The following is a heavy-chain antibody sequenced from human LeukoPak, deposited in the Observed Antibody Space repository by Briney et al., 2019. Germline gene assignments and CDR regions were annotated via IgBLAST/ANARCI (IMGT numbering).Heavy chain of an antibody. CDR3: ARESYYDSSGYYED. D-gene: IGHD3-22*01. Sequence: SETLSLTCTVSGGSIRSSYYYWGWIRQPPGKGLEWIGSIYDSGSTYYNPSLKSRVTISVDTSKNQFSLKLSSVTAADTAVYYCARESYYDSSGYYEDWGQGTLVTVSS. J-gene: IGHJ4*02. V-gene: IGHV4-39*07. CDR2: IYDSGST. CDR1: GGSIRSSYYY.